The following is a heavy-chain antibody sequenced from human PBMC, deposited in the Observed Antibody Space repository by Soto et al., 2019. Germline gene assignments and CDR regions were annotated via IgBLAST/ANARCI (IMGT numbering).Heavy chain of an antibody. CDR1: GGTFSSYA. J-gene: IGHJ3*02. CDR2: IIPIFGTA. CDR3: ARVHPTSHAFGI. V-gene: IGHV1-69*13. Sequence: ASVKVSCKASGGTFSSYAISWVRQAPGQGLEWMGGIIPIFGTANYAQKFQGRVTITADESTSTAYMELSSLRSEDTAVYYCARVHPTSHAFGIWGQGTMVTVSS.